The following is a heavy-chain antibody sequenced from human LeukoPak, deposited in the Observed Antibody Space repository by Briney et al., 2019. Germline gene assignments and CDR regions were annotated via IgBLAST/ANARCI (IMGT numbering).Heavy chain of an antibody. Sequence: GGSLRLSCAASGFTFSSYAMHWVRQAPGKGLEWVAVISYDGSNKYYADSVKGRLTISRDNSKNTLYLQMNSLRAEDTAVYYCARDREYCTNGVCSYYFDYWGQGTLVTVSS. CDR2: ISYDGSNK. CDR1: GFTFSSYA. CDR3: ARDREYCTNGVCSYYFDY. D-gene: IGHD2-8*01. J-gene: IGHJ4*02. V-gene: IGHV3-30-3*01.